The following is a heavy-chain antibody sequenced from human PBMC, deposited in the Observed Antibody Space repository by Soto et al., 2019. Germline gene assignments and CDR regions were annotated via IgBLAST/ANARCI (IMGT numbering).Heavy chain of an antibody. D-gene: IGHD3-10*01. V-gene: IGHV3-7*01. CDR1: GFTFSSYW. CDR2: IKQDGSEK. CDR3: ARDQGPLWFGEFDY. Sequence: GGSLRLSCAASGFTFSSYWMSWVRQAPGKGLEWVANIKQDGSEKYYVDSVKGRFTISRDNAKNSLYLQMNSLRAEDTAVYYCARDQGPLWFGEFDYWGQGTLVTVSS. J-gene: IGHJ4*02.